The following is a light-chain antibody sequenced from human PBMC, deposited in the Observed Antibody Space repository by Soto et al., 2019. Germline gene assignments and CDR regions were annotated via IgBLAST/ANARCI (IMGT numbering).Light chain of an antibody. CDR3: QVWDSSSDHRVV. J-gene: IGLJ2*01. CDR2: DDG. Sequence: SSELTQAPSVSVAPGQTARITCGGNNIAIKSVHWYQQKPGQAPVLVVYDDGDRPSGIPERFSGSNSGNTATLTITRVEGGDEADYHCQVWDSSSDHRVVFGGGTKLTVL. CDR1: NIAIKS. V-gene: IGLV3-21*02.